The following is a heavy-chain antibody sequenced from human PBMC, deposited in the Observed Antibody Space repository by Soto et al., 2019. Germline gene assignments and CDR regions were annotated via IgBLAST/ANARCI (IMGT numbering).Heavy chain of an antibody. CDR2: ISPTFGRT. CDR1: GDTFSSYA. CDR3: AIDPLSSFAMDV. D-gene: IGHD3-10*02. Sequence: QVQLVQSGAEVKKPGSSVKVSCKASGDTFSSYAISWVRQAPGKGLEWMGKISPTFGRTNYAQKFQGRLSISAEDSTGTAYMELTSLESEDTAVYYCAIDPLSSFAMDVWGQGTTVTVSS. V-gene: IGHV1-69*18. J-gene: IGHJ6*02.